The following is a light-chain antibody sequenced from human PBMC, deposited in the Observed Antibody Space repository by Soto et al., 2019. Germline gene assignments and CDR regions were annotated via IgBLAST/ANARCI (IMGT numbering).Light chain of an antibody. CDR3: CSFAGSYTWI. CDR2: ASN. Sequence: QSALTQPASVSGSRGQSITISCSGSSGDIGTYNLVSWFQQRPGNAPELIIYASNKRASGVSDRFSGSRSGHTASLTISGLQAEDECDYYCCSFAGSYTWIFGGGTKVTVL. J-gene: IGLJ2*01. V-gene: IGLV2-23*01. CDR1: SGDIGTYNL.